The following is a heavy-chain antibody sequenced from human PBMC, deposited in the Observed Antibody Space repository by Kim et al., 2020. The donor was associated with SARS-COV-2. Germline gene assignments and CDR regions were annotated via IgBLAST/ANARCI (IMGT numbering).Heavy chain of an antibody. CDR1: GYSFTSYW. CDR2: IYPGDSDT. D-gene: IGHD6-19*01. V-gene: IGHV5-51*01. J-gene: IGHJ6*02. CDR3: ARLDSSGWDYYYYGMDV. Sequence: GASLKISCKGSGYSFTSYWIGWVRQMPGKGLEWMGIIYPGDSDTRYSPSFQGQVTISADKSISTAYLQWSSLKASDTAMYYCARLDSSGWDYYYYGMDVWGQGTTVTVSS.